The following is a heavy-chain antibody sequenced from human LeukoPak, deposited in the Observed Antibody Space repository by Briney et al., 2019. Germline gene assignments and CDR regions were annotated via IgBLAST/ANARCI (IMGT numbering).Heavy chain of an antibody. V-gene: IGHV1-69*13. CDR1: GGTFSSYA. Sequence: ASVKVSCKASGGTFSSYAISWVRQAPGQGLEWMGGIIPIFGTANHAQKFQGRVTITADESTSTAYMELSSLRSEDTAVYYCARDNHYDSSGYYYFDYWGQGTLVTVSS. J-gene: IGHJ4*02. D-gene: IGHD3-22*01. CDR3: ARDNHYDSSGYYYFDY. CDR2: IIPIFGTA.